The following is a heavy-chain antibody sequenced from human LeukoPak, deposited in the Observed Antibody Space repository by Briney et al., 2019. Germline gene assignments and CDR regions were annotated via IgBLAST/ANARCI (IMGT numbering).Heavy chain of an antibody. CDR2: ISSSSSYI. D-gene: IGHD4-17*01. CDR1: GFTFSSYS. CDR3: ARYGDYGWFDP. V-gene: IGHV3-21*01. J-gene: IGHJ5*02. Sequence: GGSLRLSCAASGFTFSSYSMNWVRPAPGKGLEWVSSISSSSSYIYYADSVKGRFTISRDNAKNSLYLQMNSLRAEDTAVYYCARYGDYGWFDPWGQGTLVTVSS.